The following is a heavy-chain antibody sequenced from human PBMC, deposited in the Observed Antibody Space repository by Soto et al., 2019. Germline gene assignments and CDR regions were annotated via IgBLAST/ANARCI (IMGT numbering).Heavy chain of an antibody. D-gene: IGHD3-10*01. V-gene: IGHV1-2*04. J-gene: IGHJ6*02. Sequence: ASVKVSCKASGYTFPGYYMHWLRQAPGQALEWMGWINPNSGGTNYAQKFQGWVTMTRDTSISTAYMELSRLRSDDTAVYYCARSTYYYGSGSYSETDYYYGMDVWGQGTTVTVSS. CDR2: INPNSGGT. CDR1: GYTFPGYY. CDR3: ARSTYYYGSGSYSETDYYYGMDV.